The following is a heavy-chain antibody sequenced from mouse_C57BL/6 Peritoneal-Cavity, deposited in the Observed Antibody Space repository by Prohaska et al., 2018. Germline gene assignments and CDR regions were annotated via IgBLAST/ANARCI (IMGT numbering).Heavy chain of an antibody. Sequence: EVQLVESGGGLVQPKGSLKLSCAASGFSFNTYAMTWVRQAPGKGLELGARIRSKSNKYATYYADSVKDRFTISRDDSESMLYLQMNNLRTEDRAMYYCVRQRTGPYWYFDVWGTGTTVTVAS. CDR1: GFSFNTYA. CDR2: IRSKSNKYAT. CDR3: VRQRTGPYWYFDV. D-gene: IGHD4-1*01. J-gene: IGHJ1*03. V-gene: IGHV10-1*01.